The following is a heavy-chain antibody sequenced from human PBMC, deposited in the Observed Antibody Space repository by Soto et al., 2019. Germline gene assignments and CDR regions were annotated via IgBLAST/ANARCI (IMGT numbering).Heavy chain of an antibody. D-gene: IGHD3-22*01. Sequence: SETLSLTCTVSGGSISSSSYYWGWIRQPPGKGLEWIGSIYYSGSTYYNTSLKSRVTISVDKSKNQFSLKLSSVTAADKAVYYCARRVNYYDSSGYYYSYYYGMDVWGQGTTVTVSS. CDR2: IYYSGST. CDR3: ARRVNYYDSSGYYYSYYYGMDV. V-gene: IGHV4-39*01. J-gene: IGHJ6*02. CDR1: GGSISSSSYY.